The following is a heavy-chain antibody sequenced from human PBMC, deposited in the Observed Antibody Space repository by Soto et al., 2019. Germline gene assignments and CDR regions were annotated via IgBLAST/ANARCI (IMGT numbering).Heavy chain of an antibody. V-gene: IGHV3-11*01. CDR3: EGGDSIDAIDI. Sequence: GGSLRLSCAASGFTFSDYYMSWIRQAPGKGLEWVSYISSSGSTIYYADSVKGRFTISRDNAKNSLYLQMNSLRAEDTAVYYCEGGDSIDAIDIWGQGTMVTVSS. CDR1: GFTFSDYY. CDR2: ISSSGSTI. J-gene: IGHJ3*02. D-gene: IGHD2-21*02.